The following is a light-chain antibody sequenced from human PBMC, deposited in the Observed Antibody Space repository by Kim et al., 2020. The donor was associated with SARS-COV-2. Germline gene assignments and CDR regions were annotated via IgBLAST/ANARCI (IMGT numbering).Light chain of an antibody. J-gene: IGKJ5*01. V-gene: IGKV1-39*01. CDR3: QQTYSTPPVT. CDR2: VGS. Sequence: CVGDRVTISCRGSQPISNYVNWYQQKPGNAPNLLIFVGSSLHTGVPSRFRGSGSGTDFTLTINNLQLEDFATYYCQQTYSTPPVTFGQGTRLEIK. CDR1: QPISNY.